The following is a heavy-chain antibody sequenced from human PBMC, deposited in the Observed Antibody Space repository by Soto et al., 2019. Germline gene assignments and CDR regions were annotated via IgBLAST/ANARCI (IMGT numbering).Heavy chain of an antibody. CDR1: GFVFGNYW. CDR3: TRDWDS. V-gene: IGHV3-7*01. J-gene: IGHJ4*02. Sequence: QLVESGGGLVQPGGSLRLSCAASGFVFGNYWMAWARQAPGKGLEWVAVIRQDGSETHYVGSVRGRFTISRDNAQNSLYLQMNRLVVDDTAVYYGTRDWDSWGQGTLVTVSS. CDR2: IRQDGSET.